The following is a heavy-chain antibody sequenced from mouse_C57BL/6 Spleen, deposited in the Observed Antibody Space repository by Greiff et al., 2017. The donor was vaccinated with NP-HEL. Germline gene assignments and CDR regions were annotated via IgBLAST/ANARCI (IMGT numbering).Heavy chain of an antibody. D-gene: IGHD3-2*02. CDR2: IDPSDSYT. V-gene: IGHV1-59*01. CDR3: ARGGTAQGAWFAY. CDR1: GYTFTSYW. Sequence: QVQLQQPGAELVRPGTSVKLSCKASGYTFTSYWMHWVKQRPGQGLEWIGVIDPSDSYTNYNQKFKGKATLTVDTSSSTAYMQLSSLTAEDSAVYYCARGGTAQGAWFAYWGQGTLVTVSA. J-gene: IGHJ3*01.